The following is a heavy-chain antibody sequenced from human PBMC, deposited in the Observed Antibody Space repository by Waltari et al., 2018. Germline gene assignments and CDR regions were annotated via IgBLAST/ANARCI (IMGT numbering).Heavy chain of an antibody. D-gene: IGHD3-10*01. CDR2: IKQDGSEK. Sequence: EVQLGESGGGLVKPGGSLRLACAASGFLFSRSWMTWFRQAPGKGLEWVATIKQDGSEKDYVDSVNGRFTISRDNAKNSLFLQMSSLRAEDTAVYYCTRGGSMVRGGSIYWGQGTLVTVSS. J-gene: IGHJ4*02. CDR3: TRGGSMVRGGSIY. CDR1: GFLFSRSW. V-gene: IGHV3-7*01.